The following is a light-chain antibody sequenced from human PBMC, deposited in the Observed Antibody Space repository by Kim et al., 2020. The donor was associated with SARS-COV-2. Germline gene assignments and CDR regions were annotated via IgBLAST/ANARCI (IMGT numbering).Light chain of an antibody. V-gene: IGKV1-39*01. Sequence: DVQMTQSPSSLSASVGDRVTITCRASQRITNYLTWYQQKPGKAPKLLIYAASSLHSGVPSRFSGSGFGTDFTLTISSLQPEDFASYDSQQYYYSPLTFGGGTKLEI. CDR2: AAS. CDR1: QRITNY. J-gene: IGKJ4*01. CDR3: QQYYYSPLT.